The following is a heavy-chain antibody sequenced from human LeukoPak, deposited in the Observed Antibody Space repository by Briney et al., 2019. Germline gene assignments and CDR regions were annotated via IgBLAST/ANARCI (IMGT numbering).Heavy chain of an antibody. V-gene: IGHV4-61*01. CDR1: GGSVSSGSYY. J-gene: IGHJ4*02. CDR2: IYYSGST. D-gene: IGHD5-18*01. CDR3: ARASWIQNYDDWWGSYYFDY. Sequence: SDTLSLTCTVSGGSVSSGSYYWSWIRQPPGKGLEWIGYIYYSGSTNYNPSLKSRVTISVDTSKNQFSLKLSSVTAADTAVYYCARASWIQNYDDWWGSYYFDYWGQGTLVTVSS.